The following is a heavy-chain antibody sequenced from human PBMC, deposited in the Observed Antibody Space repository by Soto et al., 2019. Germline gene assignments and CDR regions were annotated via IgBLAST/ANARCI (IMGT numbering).Heavy chain of an antibody. V-gene: IGHV1-46*03. CDR3: ARDKVEMATLHYGMDV. CDR1: GYTFTSYY. Sequence: QVQLVQSGAEVKKPGASVKVSCKASGYTFTSYYMHWVRQAPGQGLEWMGIINPSGGSTSYAQKFQGRVTMTRDTSTSTVYMELSSLRSEDTAVYYCARDKVEMATLHYGMDVWGQGTTVTVSS. J-gene: IGHJ6*02. D-gene: IGHD5-12*01. CDR2: INPSGGST.